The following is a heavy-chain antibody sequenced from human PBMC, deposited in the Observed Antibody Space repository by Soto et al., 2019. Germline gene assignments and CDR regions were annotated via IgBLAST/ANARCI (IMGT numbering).Heavy chain of an antibody. CDR2: ISYSADKT. V-gene: IGHV3-23*01. CDR3: ARRAKTATTNWGAFDI. CDR1: GFTFSSYV. J-gene: IGHJ3*02. D-gene: IGHD1-1*01. Sequence: EVQLLESGGGLVQPGGSLRLSCAASGFTFSSYVMNWVRQAPGKGLEWVSTISYSADKTFYADSVKGRFTISRYNSRDTLFLQMNSMRADDAALYYCARRAKTATTNWGAFDIWGQGTMVTVSS.